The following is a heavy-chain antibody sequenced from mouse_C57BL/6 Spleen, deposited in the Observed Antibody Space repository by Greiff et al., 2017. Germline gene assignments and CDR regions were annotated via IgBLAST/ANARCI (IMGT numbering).Heavy chain of an antibody. CDR3: ARAEFAY. Sequence: EVQGVESGPELVKPGASVKIPCKASGYTFTDYNMDWVKQSHGKSLEWIGDINPNNGGTIYNQKFKGKATLTVDKSSSTAYMELRSLTSEDTAVYYCARAEFAYWGQGTLVTVSA. CDR1: GYTFTDYN. V-gene: IGHV1-18*01. J-gene: IGHJ3*01. CDR2: INPNNGGT.